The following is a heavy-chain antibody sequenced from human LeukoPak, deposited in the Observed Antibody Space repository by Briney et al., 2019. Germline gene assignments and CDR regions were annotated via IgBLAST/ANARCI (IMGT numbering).Heavy chain of an antibody. J-gene: IGHJ4*02. V-gene: IGHV3-30*01. CDR2: ISYDGSNK. CDR3: ARESQSRGQLGSLDY. Sequence: GGSLRLSCAASGFTFSSYAMRWVRQAPGKGLEWVAVISYDGSNKYYADSVKGRFTISRDNSKNTLYLQMNSLRAEDTAVYYCARESQSRGQLGSLDYWGQGSLVTVSS. D-gene: IGHD6-6*01. CDR1: GFTFSSYA.